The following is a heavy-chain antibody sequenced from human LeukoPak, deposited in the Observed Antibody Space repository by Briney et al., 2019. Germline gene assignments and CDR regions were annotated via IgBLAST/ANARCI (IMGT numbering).Heavy chain of an antibody. Sequence: GGSLRLSCAASGFTFSDYSMNWVRRAPGRGLEWISYIGLASGFVSYADSVKGRFSISSDTARNSVYLQMSSLRAEDTAVYYCARDNRRSNGGFDPWGQGTLVTVSS. CDR3: ARDNRRSNGGFDP. V-gene: IGHV3-21*05. J-gene: IGHJ5*02. CDR2: IGLASGFV. D-gene: IGHD1-14*01. CDR1: GFTFSDYS.